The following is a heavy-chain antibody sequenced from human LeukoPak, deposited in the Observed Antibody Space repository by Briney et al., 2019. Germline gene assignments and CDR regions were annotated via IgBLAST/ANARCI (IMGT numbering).Heavy chain of an antibody. V-gene: IGHV3-9*03. CDR2: ISWNSGSI. J-gene: IGHJ3*02. CDR3: AKGQRYTTGGAFDI. CDR1: GFTFDDYA. Sequence: PGGSLRLSCAASGFTFDDYAMHWVRQAPGKGLEWVSGISWNSGSIGYADSVKGRFTISRDNAKNSLYLQMNSLRAEDMALYYCAKGQRYTTGGAFDIWGQGTMVTVSS. D-gene: IGHD5-24*01.